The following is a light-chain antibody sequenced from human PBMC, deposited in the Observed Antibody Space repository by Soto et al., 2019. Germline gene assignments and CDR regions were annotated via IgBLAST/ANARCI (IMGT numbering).Light chain of an antibody. CDR2: DAS. V-gene: IGKV3-11*01. CDR3: QQRSNWPPEVT. J-gene: IGKJ4*01. Sequence: EIVLTQSPATLSLSPGERANLSCKASQSVSSYLAWYQQKPGQAPRLLIYDASNRATGIPARFSGSGSGTDFTLTISSLEPEDFAVYYCQQRSNWPPEVTFGGGTKVDIK. CDR1: QSVSSY.